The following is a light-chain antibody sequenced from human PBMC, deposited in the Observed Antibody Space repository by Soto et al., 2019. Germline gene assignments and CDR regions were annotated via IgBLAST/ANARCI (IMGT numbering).Light chain of an antibody. CDR3: QQYGSSPWT. V-gene: IGKV3-20*01. J-gene: IGKJ1*01. CDR2: GAS. CDR1: QTVRNNY. Sequence: EFVLTQSPGTLSLSPGERATLSWRSSQTVRNNYLAWYQQKPGQAPRLLIYGASSRATGIPDRFSGSGSGTDCTLTISRLEPEDFAVYYCQQYGSSPWTFGQGTKVDIK.